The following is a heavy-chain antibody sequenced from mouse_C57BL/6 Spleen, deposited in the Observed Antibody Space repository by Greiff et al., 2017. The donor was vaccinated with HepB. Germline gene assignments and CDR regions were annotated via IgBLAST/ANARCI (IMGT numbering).Heavy chain of an antibody. Sequence: VESAGGLVQPGSSMKLSCTASGFTFSDYYMAWVRQVPEKGLEWVANINYDGSSTYYLDSLKSRFIISRDNAKNILYLQMSSLKSEDTATYYCARDYYGGFAYWGQGTLVTVSA. CDR2: INYDGSST. V-gene: IGHV5-16*01. D-gene: IGHD1-1*01. CDR1: GFTFSDYY. J-gene: IGHJ3*01. CDR3: ARDYYGGFAY.